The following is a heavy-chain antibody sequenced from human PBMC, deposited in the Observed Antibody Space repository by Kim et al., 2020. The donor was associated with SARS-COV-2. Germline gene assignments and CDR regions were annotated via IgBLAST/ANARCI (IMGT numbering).Heavy chain of an antibody. CDR1: GFPFHDSA. CDR2: ISWNSGTV. V-gene: IGHV3-9*01. CDR3: AKAPALGRECDD. D-gene: IGHD3-10*01. J-gene: IGHJ4*02. Sequence: GGSLRLSCAASGFPFHDSAMHWVRQVPGKGLEWVSGISWNSGTVGYAASVKGRFAISRENAKRSLYLTMSSLRPDDTALYFCAKAPALGRECDDWGQGT.